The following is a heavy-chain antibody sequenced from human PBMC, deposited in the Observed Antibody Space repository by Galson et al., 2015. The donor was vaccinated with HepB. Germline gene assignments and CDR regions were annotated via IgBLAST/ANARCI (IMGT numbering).Heavy chain of an antibody. CDR2: ISSSSSYI. V-gene: IGHV3-21*01. CDR3: ARDPLLRAYDMMGAFDI. Sequence: SLRLSCAASGFTFSSYSMNWVRQAPGKGLEWVSSISSSSSYIYYADSVKGRFTISRDNAKNSLYLQMNSLRAEDTAVYYCARDPLLRAYDMMGAFDIWGQGTMVTVSS. CDR1: GFTFSSYS. D-gene: IGHD3-9*01. J-gene: IGHJ3*02.